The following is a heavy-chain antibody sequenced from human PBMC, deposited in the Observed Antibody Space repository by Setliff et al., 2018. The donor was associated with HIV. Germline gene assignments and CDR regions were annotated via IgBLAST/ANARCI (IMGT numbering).Heavy chain of an antibody. Sequence: SETLSLTCTVSGVSISNYYWSWIRQPAGKGLEWIGRIYTSGNTNYNPSLKSRVTMSVDTSKKQFSLKLSSVTAADTAVYYCARMDYHNSGRYFGTFDYWGQGMLVTVSS. CDR3: ARMDYHNSGRYFGTFDY. D-gene: IGHD3-10*01. CDR2: IYTSGNT. V-gene: IGHV4-4*07. CDR1: GVSISNYY. J-gene: IGHJ4*02.